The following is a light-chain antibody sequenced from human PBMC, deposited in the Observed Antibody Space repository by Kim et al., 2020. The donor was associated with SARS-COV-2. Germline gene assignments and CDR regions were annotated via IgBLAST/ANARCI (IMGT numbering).Light chain of an antibody. J-gene: IGKJ4*01. CDR3: QQYNHWSALS. CDR2: DAS. V-gene: IGKV3-15*01. CDR1: QSVSIN. Sequence: SPGERATLSCRASQSVSINLAWYQQKPGQAPRLLIHDASTRATGIPARFSGSGSGTEFTLTISSLQSEDFAFYHCQQYNHWSALSFGGGTKVDIK.